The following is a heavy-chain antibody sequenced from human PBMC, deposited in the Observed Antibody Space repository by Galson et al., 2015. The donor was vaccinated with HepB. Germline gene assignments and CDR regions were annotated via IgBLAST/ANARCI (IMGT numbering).Heavy chain of an antibody. J-gene: IGHJ4*02. CDR3: ARDSPSYCSGGSCYSGTIDY. CDR1: GYTFTGYY. V-gene: IGHV1-2*02. D-gene: IGHD2-15*01. Sequence: SVKVSCKASGYTFTGYYMHWVRQAPGQGLEWMGWINPNSGGTNYAQKFQGRVTMTRDTSISTAYMELSRLRSDDTAVYYCARDSPSYCSGGSCYSGTIDYWGQGTLVTVSS. CDR2: INPNSGGT.